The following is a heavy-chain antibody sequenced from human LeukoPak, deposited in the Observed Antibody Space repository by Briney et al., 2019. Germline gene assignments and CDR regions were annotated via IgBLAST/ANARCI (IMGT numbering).Heavy chain of an antibody. CDR3: ARTDISSFDFDY. V-gene: IGHV1-2*02. CDR1: GYTFTGYY. D-gene: IGHD6-6*01. Sequence: GASVKVSCKASGYTFTGYYIHWVRQAPGQGLEWMGWINPNSGDTNYAQKFQGRLTMTRDTSISTAYMELSRLRSDDTAVYYCARTDISSFDFDYWGQGTLVTVSS. J-gene: IGHJ4*02. CDR2: INPNSGDT.